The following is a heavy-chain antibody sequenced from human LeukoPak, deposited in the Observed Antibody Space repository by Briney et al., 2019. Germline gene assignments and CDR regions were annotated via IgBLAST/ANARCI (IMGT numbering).Heavy chain of an antibody. Sequence: SETLSLTCTVSGGSISSSSYYWGWIRQPPGKGLEWIGSIYYSGSTYYNPSLKSRVTISVDTSKNQFSLKLSSVTAADTAVYYCARQAYDSSGYYLGWGQGTLVTVSS. J-gene: IGHJ4*02. CDR2: IYYSGST. D-gene: IGHD3-22*01. V-gene: IGHV4-39*01. CDR1: GGSISSSSYY. CDR3: ARQAYDSSGYYLG.